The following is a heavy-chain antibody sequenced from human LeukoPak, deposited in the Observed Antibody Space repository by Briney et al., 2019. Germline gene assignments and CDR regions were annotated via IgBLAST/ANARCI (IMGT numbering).Heavy chain of an antibody. Sequence: GESLKISCKGSGYSFTNYWIGWVRQMPGKGLEWMGVIYPGDSDTRYGPSFKGQVTISADKSISIAYLQWSSLKASDTAMYYCARLPLYSGTNADPFDIWGRGTMVTVSS. J-gene: IGHJ3*02. CDR2: IYPGDSDT. D-gene: IGHD1-26*01. CDR3: ARLPLYSGTNADPFDI. CDR1: GYSFTNYW. V-gene: IGHV5-51*01.